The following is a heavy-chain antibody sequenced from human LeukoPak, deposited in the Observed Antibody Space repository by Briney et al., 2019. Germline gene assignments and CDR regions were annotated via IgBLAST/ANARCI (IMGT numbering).Heavy chain of an antibody. D-gene: IGHD2-2*01. Sequence: SETLSLTCTVSGGSISSYYWSWIRQHPGKGLEWIGYIYYSGSTYHNSSLKSRVTISIDTSKNQFSLELSSVSAADTAVYFCARDRGSVVGRPSWLDYWGQGTLVTVSS. CDR2: IYYSGST. J-gene: IGHJ4*02. V-gene: IGHV4-59*06. CDR1: GGSISSYY. CDR3: ARDRGSVVGRPSWLDY.